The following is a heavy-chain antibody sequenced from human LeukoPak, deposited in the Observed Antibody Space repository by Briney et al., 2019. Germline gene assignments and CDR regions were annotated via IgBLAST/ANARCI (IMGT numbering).Heavy chain of an antibody. Sequence: GGSLRLSCAASGFTFSSYSKNWVRQAPGKGLEWVSYISSSSSTIYYADSVKGRFTISRDNAKNPLYLQMNSLRAEDTAVYYCARDMGELLYYYYYYMDVWGKGTTVTVSS. J-gene: IGHJ6*03. D-gene: IGHD1-26*01. CDR2: ISSSSSTI. CDR1: GFTFSSYS. CDR3: ARDMGELLYYYYYYMDV. V-gene: IGHV3-48*01.